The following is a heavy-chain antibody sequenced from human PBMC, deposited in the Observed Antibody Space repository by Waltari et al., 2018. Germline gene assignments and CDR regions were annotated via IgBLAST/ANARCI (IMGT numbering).Heavy chain of an antibody. CDR2: IGTAGDT. CDR3: ARVVWLRSGDRTLDY. CDR1: GFTFSSYD. D-gene: IGHD5-12*01. J-gene: IGHJ4*02. Sequence: EVQLVESGGGLVQPGGSLRLSCAASGFTFSSYDMHWVRQATGKGLEWVSAIGTAGDTYYPGSVKGRFTISRENAKNSLYLQMNSLRAEDTAVYYCARVVWLRSGDRTLDYWGQGTLVTVSS. V-gene: IGHV3-13*01.